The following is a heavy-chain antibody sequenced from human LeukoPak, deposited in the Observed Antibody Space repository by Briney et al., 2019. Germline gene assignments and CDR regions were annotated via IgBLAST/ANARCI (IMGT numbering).Heavy chain of an antibody. J-gene: IGHJ5*02. Sequence: GGSLKLPCAASGFTFSGSAMHWVRQASGKGLEWVGRIRSKANSYATAYAASVKGRFTISRDDSKNTAYLQMNSLKTEDTAVYYCTRHVRNWGSYSLDPWGQGTLVTVSS. CDR3: TRHVRNWGSYSLDP. D-gene: IGHD1-26*01. V-gene: IGHV3-73*01. CDR2: IRSKANSYAT. CDR1: GFTFSGSA.